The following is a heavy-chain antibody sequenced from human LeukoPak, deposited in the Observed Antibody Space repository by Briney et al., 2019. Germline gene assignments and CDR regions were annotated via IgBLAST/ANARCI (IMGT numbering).Heavy chain of an antibody. D-gene: IGHD1-26*01. Sequence: GGSLRLSCAASGFTFSDYYMSWIRQAPGKGLEWVSYISSSGTTIYYADSVKGRFTISRDNAKNLLYLQMNSLRAEDTAVYCCARTSGSYGSYYFDYWGQGTLVTVSS. CDR3: ARTSGSYGSYYFDY. CDR2: ISSSGTTI. J-gene: IGHJ4*02. CDR1: GFTFSDYY. V-gene: IGHV3-11*04.